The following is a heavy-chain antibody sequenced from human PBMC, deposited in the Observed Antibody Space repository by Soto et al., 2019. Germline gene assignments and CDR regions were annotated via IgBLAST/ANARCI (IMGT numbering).Heavy chain of an antibody. V-gene: IGHV4-39*01. CDR3: ASRVVPAAMLYFDY. CDR2: IYYSGST. Sequence: SETLSLTCTVSVGSISSSSYYWGWIRQPPGKGLEWIGSIYYSGSTYYNPSLKSRVTISVDTSKNQFSLKLSSVTAADTAVYYCASRVVPAAMLYFDYWGQGTLVTVSS. J-gene: IGHJ4*02. CDR1: VGSISSSSYY. D-gene: IGHD2-2*01.